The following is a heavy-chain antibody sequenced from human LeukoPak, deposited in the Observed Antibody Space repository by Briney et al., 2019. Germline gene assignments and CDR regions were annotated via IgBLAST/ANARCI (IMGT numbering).Heavy chain of an antibody. CDR3: AVILPYYYDSSGAFDY. CDR1: GGTFSSYA. J-gene: IGHJ4*02. Sequence: SVKVSRKHSGGTFSSYAISWGRQAPGQGVEWMGRIIPIFGTANYTQKFQSRVTTTTDESTSTAYMELSSLTSEDTAVYYCAVILPYYYDSSGAFDYWGQGTLVTVSS. CDR2: IIPIFGTA. D-gene: IGHD3-22*01. V-gene: IGHV1-69*05.